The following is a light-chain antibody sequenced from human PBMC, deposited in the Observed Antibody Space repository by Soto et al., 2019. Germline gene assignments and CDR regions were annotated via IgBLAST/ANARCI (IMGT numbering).Light chain of an antibody. CDR3: QSYDSSLSALYV. J-gene: IGLJ1*01. V-gene: IGLV1-40*01. Sequence: QLVLTQPPSVSGAPGQRVTISCTGSSSNIGAGYEVNWYQHLPGAAPKLLIYGNTNRPSGVPDRFSGSKSGTSASLAITGLQAEDEADYYCQSYDSSLSALYVFGTVTKLTVL. CDR2: GNT. CDR1: SSNIGAGYE.